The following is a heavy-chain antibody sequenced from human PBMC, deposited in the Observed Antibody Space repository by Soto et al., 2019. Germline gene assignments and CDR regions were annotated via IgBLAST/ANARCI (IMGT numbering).Heavy chain of an antibody. CDR2: ISYDGSNK. CDR1: GFTFSSYA. V-gene: IGHV3-30-3*01. D-gene: IGHD4-4*01. J-gene: IGHJ6*02. CDR3: ARVYSNSHSTYYYYGMDV. Sequence: PGGSLRLSCAASGFTFSSYAMHWVRQAPGKGLEWVAVISYDGSNKYYADSVKGRFTISRDNPKNTLYLQMNSLGAEDTAVYYCARVYSNSHSTYYYYGMDVWGQGTTVTVSS.